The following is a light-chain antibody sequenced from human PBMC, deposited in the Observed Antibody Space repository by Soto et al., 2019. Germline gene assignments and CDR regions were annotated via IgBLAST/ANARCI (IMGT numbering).Light chain of an antibody. V-gene: IGKV3D-20*02. CDR2: DAS. CDR1: QNIARNY. CDR3: HQSNDWWK. Sequence: EIVLTQVPGTMSLAPGDRATLSCRASQNIARNYLAWYQQNPGQAPRLLIYDASTRATGIPDRFSGSGSGTDFTLTISSLQSEDFAVYYSHQSNDWWKFCQGTKVDIK. J-gene: IGKJ1*01.